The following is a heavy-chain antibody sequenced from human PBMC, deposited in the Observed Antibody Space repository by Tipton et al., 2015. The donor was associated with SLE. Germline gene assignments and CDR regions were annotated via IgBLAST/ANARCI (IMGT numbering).Heavy chain of an antibody. D-gene: IGHD1-1*01. J-gene: IGHJ4*02. CDR1: GFTFSTSN. CDR2: IRFDRDHQ. V-gene: IGHV3-30*02. Sequence: SLRLSCATSGFTFSTSNMHWVRQAPGKGLEWVSLIRFDRDHQYNADSVEGRFTTSRDSSTSTVYLQMNSLRIEDTAVYYCAKDGSNWNLDYWGLGTLVTVSS. CDR3: AKDGSNWNLDY.